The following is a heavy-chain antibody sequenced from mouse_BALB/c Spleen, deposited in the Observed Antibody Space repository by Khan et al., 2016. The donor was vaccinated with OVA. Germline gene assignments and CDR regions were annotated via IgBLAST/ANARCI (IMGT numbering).Heavy chain of an antibody. CDR3: ARSGYSALFAY. V-gene: IGHV14-1*02. Sequence: VQLQQSGAELVRPGALVKLSCKASDFNIKDYYMHWVKQRPEQGLEWIGWIDPENGETVYDPKFQGKAIMTADTSSNTAYLQLSSLTSEDTAVYYCARSGYSALFAYWGQGTLVTVSA. CDR1: DFNIKDYY. J-gene: IGHJ3*01. CDR2: IDPENGET.